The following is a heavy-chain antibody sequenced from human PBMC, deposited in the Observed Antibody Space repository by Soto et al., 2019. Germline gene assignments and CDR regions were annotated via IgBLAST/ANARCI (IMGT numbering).Heavy chain of an antibody. CDR2: IIPIFGTA. J-gene: IGHJ5*02. CDR3: ARGFNPDCTNGVCPWNWFDP. V-gene: IGHV1-69*13. Sequence: ASVKVSCKASGGTFSSYAISWVRQAPGQGLEWMGGIIPIFGTANYAQKFQGRVTITADESTSTAYMELSSLRSEDTAVYYCARGFNPDCTNGVCPWNWFDPWGQGTLVTVSS. CDR1: GGTFSSYA. D-gene: IGHD2-8*01.